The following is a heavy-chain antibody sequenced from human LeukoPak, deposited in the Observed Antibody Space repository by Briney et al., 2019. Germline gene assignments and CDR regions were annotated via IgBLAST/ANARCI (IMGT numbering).Heavy chain of an antibody. D-gene: IGHD2-2*01. V-gene: IGHV3-30*04. Sequence: SLRLSCAASGFTFSSYAMHWVRQAPGRGLEWVAVISYDGNNKYYADSVQGRFTISKDNSKNTLYLQMNSLRAEDSAVYSCARDYCSSISCYYYNYMDVWGKGTTVTVSS. CDR1: GFTFSSYA. CDR2: ISYDGNNK. J-gene: IGHJ6*03. CDR3: ARDYCSSISCYYYNYMDV.